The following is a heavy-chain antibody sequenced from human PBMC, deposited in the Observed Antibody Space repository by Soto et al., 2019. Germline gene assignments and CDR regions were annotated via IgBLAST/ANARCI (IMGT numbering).Heavy chain of an antibody. D-gene: IGHD5-18*01. J-gene: IGHJ6*02. CDR1: GGTFSSYA. CDR2: IIPIFGTA. CDR3: ASGLKMDTSIVRANYYYYGMEG. V-gene: IGHV1-69*13. Sequence: SVKVSCKASGGTFSSYAISWVRQAPGEGLEWMGGIIPIFGTANYAQKFQGRVTITADESTSTAYMELSSLRSEDTAVYYCASGLKMDTSIVRANYYYYGMEGWGQGTTVTVSS.